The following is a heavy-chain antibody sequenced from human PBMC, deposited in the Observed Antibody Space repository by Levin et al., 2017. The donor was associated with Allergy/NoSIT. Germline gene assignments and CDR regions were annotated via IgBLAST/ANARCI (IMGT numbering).Heavy chain of an antibody. Sequence: ASVKVSCKVSGFDFSSHWINWVRQVPGKGLEWMGNIDPHDSYTNYSPSFRGHVTVSVDRSINTAYLQLSSLKASDTAIYYCARRRGTYGGYFDFWGQGSLIIVSS. CDR2: IDPHDSYT. CDR3: ARRRGTYGGYFDF. CDR1: GFDFSSHW. J-gene: IGHJ4*02. V-gene: IGHV5-10-1*01. D-gene: IGHD4-23*01.